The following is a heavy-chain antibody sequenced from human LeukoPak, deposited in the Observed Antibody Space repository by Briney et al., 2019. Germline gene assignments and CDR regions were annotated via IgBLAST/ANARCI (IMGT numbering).Heavy chain of an antibody. CDR1: GGTFSSYA. CDR3: ARDQTQGPYPAMVTLVTWFDP. CDR2: IIPILGIA. V-gene: IGHV1-69*04. D-gene: IGHD5-18*01. J-gene: IGHJ5*02. Sequence: GASVKVSCKASGGTFSSYAISWVRQAPGQGLEWMGRIIPILGIANYAQKFQGRVTITADKSTSTAYMELSSLRSEDTAVYYCARDQTQGPYPAMVTLVTWFDPWGQGTLVTVSS.